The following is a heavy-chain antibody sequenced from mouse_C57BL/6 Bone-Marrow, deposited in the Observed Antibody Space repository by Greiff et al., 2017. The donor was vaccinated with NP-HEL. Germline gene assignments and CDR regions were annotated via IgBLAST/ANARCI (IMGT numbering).Heavy chain of an antibody. J-gene: IGHJ4*01. Sequence: QVQLQQSGPELVKPGASVKISCKASGYAFSSSWMNWVKQRPGKGLEWIGRIYPGDGDTNYNGKFKGKATLTADKSSSTAYMQLSSLTSEDSAVYFCVYYYGSSPYAMDYWGQGTSVTVSS. V-gene: IGHV1-82*01. CDR1: GYAFSSSW. CDR3: VYYYGSSPYAMDY. D-gene: IGHD1-1*01. CDR2: IYPGDGDT.